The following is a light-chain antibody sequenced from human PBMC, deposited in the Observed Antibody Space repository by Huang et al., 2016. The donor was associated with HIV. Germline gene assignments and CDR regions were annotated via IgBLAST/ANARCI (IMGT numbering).Light chain of an antibody. V-gene: IGKV3-11*01. CDR1: QRTTSY. CDR2: DSS. Sequence: EIVLTQSPATLSLSPGERATLSCRASQRTTSYLAWYQQKPGQPPRLLIYDSSNRATGIPARFSGSGSGTDFTLTISRLEPEDFAVYYWQHRFNSITFGQGTRLEIK. J-gene: IGKJ5*01. CDR3: QHRFNSIT.